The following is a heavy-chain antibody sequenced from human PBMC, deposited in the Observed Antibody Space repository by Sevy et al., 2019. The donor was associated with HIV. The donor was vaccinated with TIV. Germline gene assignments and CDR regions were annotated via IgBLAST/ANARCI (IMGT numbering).Heavy chain of an antibody. CDR3: SRVPPPRLCSSASCYEGDYYYYGMDV. CDR1: GFTFGDYG. D-gene: IGHD2-2*01. J-gene: IGHJ6*02. CDR2: IRSKPYGGAP. V-gene: IGHV3-49*03. Sequence: GGSLRLSCTTSGFTFGDYGMSWFRQAPGKGLEWIGFIRSKPYGGAPEYAASVKGRFTISRDDSKSIASLQMSSLKTEDTAVYYCSRVPPPRLCSSASCYEGDYYYYGMDVWGQGTTVTVSS.